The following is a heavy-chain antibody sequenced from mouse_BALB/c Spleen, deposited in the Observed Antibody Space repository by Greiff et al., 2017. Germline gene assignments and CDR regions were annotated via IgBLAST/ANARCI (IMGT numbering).Heavy chain of an antibody. Sequence: EVQLVESGGDLVKPGGSLKLSCAASGFTFSSYGMSWVRQTPDKRLEWVATISSGGSYTYYPDSVKGRFTISRDNAKNTLYLQMSSLKSEDTAMYYCARDDGSSYLAWFAYWGQGTLVTVSA. D-gene: IGHD1-1*01. CDR3: ARDDGSSYLAWFAY. V-gene: IGHV5-6*01. CDR2: ISSGGSYT. CDR1: GFTFSSYG. J-gene: IGHJ3*01.